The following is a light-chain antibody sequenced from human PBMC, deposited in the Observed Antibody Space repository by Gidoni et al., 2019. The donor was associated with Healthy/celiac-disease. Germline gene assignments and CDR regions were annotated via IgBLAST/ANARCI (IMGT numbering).Light chain of an antibody. J-gene: IGLJ2*01. CDR3: SSYTSSSTLV. Sequence: QSALTQPASVSGSPGQSITLSCTGTSSDVGGYHYVSWYQQHPGKASKLMIYDVSNRPSGVSNRFSGSKSGNTASLTISGLQAEDEADYYCSSYTSSSTLVFGGGTKLTVL. CDR1: SSDVGGYHY. CDR2: DVS. V-gene: IGLV2-14*01.